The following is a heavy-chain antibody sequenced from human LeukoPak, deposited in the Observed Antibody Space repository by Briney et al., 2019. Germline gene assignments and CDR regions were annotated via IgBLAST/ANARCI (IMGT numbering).Heavy chain of an antibody. Sequence: TGESLKIPCKGSGYRFTSYWIGWVRQMPGKGLEWMGIIYPGDSDTRYSPSFQGQVTISADKSISTAYLQWSSLKASDTAMYYCARPDYYDSSGPLDYWGQGTLVTVSS. V-gene: IGHV5-51*01. D-gene: IGHD3-22*01. J-gene: IGHJ4*02. CDR2: IYPGDSDT. CDR3: ARPDYYDSSGPLDY. CDR1: GYRFTSYW.